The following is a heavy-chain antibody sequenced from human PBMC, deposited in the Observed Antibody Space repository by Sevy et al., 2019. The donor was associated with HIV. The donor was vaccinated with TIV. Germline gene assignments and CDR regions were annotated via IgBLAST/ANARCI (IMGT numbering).Heavy chain of an antibody. Sequence: SETLSLTCTVSGGSISSYYWSWIRQPAGKGLEWIGRIYTSGSTNYNPSLKSRVTMSVDTSKNQFSLQLSSVTAADTAVYYCARALSDYDILTGYYAPYYFDYWGQGTLVTVSS. CDR1: GGSISSYY. CDR2: IYTSGST. J-gene: IGHJ4*02. CDR3: ARALSDYDILTGYYAPYYFDY. D-gene: IGHD3-9*01. V-gene: IGHV4-4*07.